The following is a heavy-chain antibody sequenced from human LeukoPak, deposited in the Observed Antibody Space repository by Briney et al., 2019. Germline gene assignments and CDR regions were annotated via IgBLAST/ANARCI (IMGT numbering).Heavy chain of an antibody. V-gene: IGHV4-59*01. CDR1: GGSTSSYY. D-gene: IGHD3-9*01. Sequence: SETLSLTCTVSGGSTSSYYWSWIRQPPGKGLEWIGYIYYSGSTNYNPSLKSRVTISVDTSKNQFSLKLSSVTAADTAVYYCARSYSDYDILTGYGIWGQGTLVTVSS. CDR3: ARSYSDYDILTGYGI. CDR2: IYYSGST. J-gene: IGHJ4*02.